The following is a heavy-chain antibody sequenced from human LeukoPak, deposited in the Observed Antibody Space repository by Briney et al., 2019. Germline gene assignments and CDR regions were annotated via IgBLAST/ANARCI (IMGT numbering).Heavy chain of an antibody. Sequence: HPGGSLRFSCAASGFTVSSNYMSWVRQAPGKGLEWVANIKQDGSEKYYADSVKGRFTIFRDNAKNSLYVQVNSLRAEDTAVYYCARGGSRLLTSYIFDYWGQGTLVTVSS. CDR3: ARGGSRLLTSYIFDY. CDR1: GFTVSSNY. CDR2: IKQDGSEK. J-gene: IGHJ4*02. D-gene: IGHD3-16*01. V-gene: IGHV3-7*01.